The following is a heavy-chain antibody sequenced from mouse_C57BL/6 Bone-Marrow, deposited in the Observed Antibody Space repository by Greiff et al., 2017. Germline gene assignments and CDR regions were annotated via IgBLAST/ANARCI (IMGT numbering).Heavy chain of an antibody. CDR1: GYSITSDY. V-gene: IGHV3-8*01. Sequence: EVQLQESGPGLAKPSQTLSLTCSVTGYSITSDYWNWIRKFPGNKLEYMGYISYSGSTYYNPSLKSRISITRDTSKNQYYLQLNSVTTEDTATYYCARFYYGSSYGYYAMDYWGQGTSVTVSS. CDR3: ARFYYGSSYGYYAMDY. J-gene: IGHJ4*01. D-gene: IGHD1-1*01. CDR2: ISYSGST.